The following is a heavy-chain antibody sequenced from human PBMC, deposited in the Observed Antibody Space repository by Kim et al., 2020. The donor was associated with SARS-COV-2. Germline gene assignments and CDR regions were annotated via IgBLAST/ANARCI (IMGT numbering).Heavy chain of an antibody. J-gene: IGHJ4*02. CDR1: GGPFSSYA. CDR3: ARDSDYYESGRHGGFDY. V-gene: IGHV1-69*13. Sequence: SVKVSCKTSGGPFSSYAINWGRQAPGQGLEWMGRIIPVFDTPVYAQKFQGRVTMTADESTSTAYMELHSLRSEDTAIYYCARDSDYYESGRHGGFDYWGQEPLVTVSS. D-gene: IGHD3-10*01. CDR2: IIPVFDTP.